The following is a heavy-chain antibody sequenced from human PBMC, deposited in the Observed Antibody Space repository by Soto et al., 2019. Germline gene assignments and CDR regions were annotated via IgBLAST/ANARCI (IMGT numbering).Heavy chain of an antibody. Sequence: SVKVSCNASAGTFSSYGFSWVRQAPGQGLEWMGLLIPIFGTANYAQKFQGRVTITADESTRTAYMELSSLRPEDTAVYYCARGLEDYYGSGSYSLGGPKFYAFYIWGQGTMVTVSS. D-gene: IGHD3-10*01. J-gene: IGHJ3*02. CDR1: AGTFSSYG. CDR3: ARGLEDYYGSGSYSLGGPKFYAFYI. CDR2: LIPIFGTA. V-gene: IGHV1-69*13.